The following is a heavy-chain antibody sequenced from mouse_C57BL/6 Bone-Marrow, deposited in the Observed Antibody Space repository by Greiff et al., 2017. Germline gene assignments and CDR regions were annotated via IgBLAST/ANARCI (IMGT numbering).Heavy chain of an antibody. D-gene: IGHD5-5*01. CDR2: INPNNGGT. Sequence: VQLQQSGPELVKPGASVKISCKASGYTFTDYYMNWVKQSHGKSLEWIGDINPNNGGTSYNQKFKGKATLTVDKSSSTAYIELRSLTSEDSAVYYCARGGDSTTLFDYWGQGTTLTDSS. CDR3: ARGGDSTTLFDY. J-gene: IGHJ2*01. V-gene: IGHV1-26*01. CDR1: GYTFTDYY.